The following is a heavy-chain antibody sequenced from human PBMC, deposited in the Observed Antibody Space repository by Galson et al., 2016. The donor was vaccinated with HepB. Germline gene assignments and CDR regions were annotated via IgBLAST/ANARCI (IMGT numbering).Heavy chain of an antibody. CDR1: GFSLDTSAEG. J-gene: IGHJ5*02. CDR2: IYWNDDK. CDR3: AHSHTIWYTHYFDP. V-gene: IGHV2-5*01. D-gene: IGHD6-13*01. Sequence: PALVKPTQTLTLTCTFSGFSLDTSAEGVGWIRQPPGKALEWLALIYWNDDKRYSPSLKSRLTITKDPSKNQVVLTVTNMDPVDTATYFCAHSHTIWYTHYFDPWGQGTLVTVSS.